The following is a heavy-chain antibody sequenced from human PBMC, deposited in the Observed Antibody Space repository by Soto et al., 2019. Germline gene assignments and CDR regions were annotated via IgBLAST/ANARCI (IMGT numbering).Heavy chain of an antibody. D-gene: IGHD4-17*01. Sequence: QVQLVESGGGLVKPGGSLRLSCVGSGFTFSDYYMSWIRQAPGKGLEWVSYASSFGTTTDYADSVKGRFTISRDNAKKSLYVQMNSLRVDDTAVYYCARTYGDSSAFDIWGQGTMVTVSS. CDR2: ASSFGTTT. CDR3: ARTYGDSSAFDI. V-gene: IGHV3-11*01. J-gene: IGHJ3*02. CDR1: GFTFSDYY.